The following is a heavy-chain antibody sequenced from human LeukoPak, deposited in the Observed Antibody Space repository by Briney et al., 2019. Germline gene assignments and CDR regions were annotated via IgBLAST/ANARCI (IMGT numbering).Heavy chain of an antibody. V-gene: IGHV4-34*01. D-gene: IGHD3-10*01. CDR3: ARRGYYYYMDV. Sequence: PSETLSLTCAVYGGSFSGYYWSWIRQPPGKGLEWIGEINHSGSTNYNPSLKSRVTISVDTSKNQFSLKLSSVTAADTAVYYCARRGYYYYMDVWGKGTTVTVSS. J-gene: IGHJ6*03. CDR1: GGSFSGYY. CDR2: INHSGST.